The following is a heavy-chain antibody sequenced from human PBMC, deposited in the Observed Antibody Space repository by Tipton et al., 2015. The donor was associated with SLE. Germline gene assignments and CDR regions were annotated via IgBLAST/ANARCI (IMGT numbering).Heavy chain of an antibody. CDR2: ISSSGSTI. CDR1: GFTFSSYE. D-gene: IGHD6-6*01. J-gene: IGHJ4*02. Sequence: GSLRLSCAASGFTFSSYEMNWVRQAPGKGLEWVSYISSSGSTIYYADSVKGRFTISRDNARDSLYLQMNTLRADDTAVYYCARDDSSSLDYWGLGTLVTVSS. V-gene: IGHV3-48*03. CDR3: ARDDSSSLDY.